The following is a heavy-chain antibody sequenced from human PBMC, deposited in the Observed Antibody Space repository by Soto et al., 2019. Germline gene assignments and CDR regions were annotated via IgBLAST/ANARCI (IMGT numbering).Heavy chain of an antibody. CDR2: VYYNGNT. D-gene: IGHD3-10*01. CDR3: VRQTIVRGVLSWFDP. Sequence: QLQLQESGPRLVKPSETLSLICSVSGGSIRSGSNYWAWIRQPPGKGLDWIGTVYYNGNTYYNASLKSRVTISADTSKNQFSLKLSSVSPADTAVYYCVRQTIVRGVLSWFDPWGQGTLVTVSS. CDR1: GGSIRSGSNY. V-gene: IGHV4-39*01. J-gene: IGHJ5*02.